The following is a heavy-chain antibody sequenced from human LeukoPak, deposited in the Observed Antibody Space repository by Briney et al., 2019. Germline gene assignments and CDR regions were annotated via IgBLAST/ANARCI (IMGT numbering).Heavy chain of an antibody. J-gene: IGHJ4*02. CDR3: TTDRWDTTRKQFDY. D-gene: IGHD1-26*01. V-gene: IGHV3-11*01. Sequence: GGSLRLSCAASGFTFSDYYMSWIRQAPGKGLEWVSYISSSGSTIYYADSVKGRFTISRDNAKNSLYLQMNSLRAEDTAVYYCTTDRWDTTRKQFDYWGQGTLVTVSS. CDR1: GFTFSDYY. CDR2: ISSSGSTI.